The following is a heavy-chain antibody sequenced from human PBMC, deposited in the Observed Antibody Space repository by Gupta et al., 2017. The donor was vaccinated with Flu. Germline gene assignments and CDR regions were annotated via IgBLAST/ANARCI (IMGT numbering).Heavy chain of an antibody. CDR2: ISGSGGRT. Sequence: EVQLLESGGGLVQPGGSLRLSCAASGFTFSSYAMSWVRQAPGKGLEWVSAISGSGGRTYYADSVKGRFTISRDKSKNTLYLQMNSLRAEDTAVYYCAKDTLTTVTIFQEDNLSQDEYFQHWGQGTLVTVSS. J-gene: IGHJ1*01. D-gene: IGHD4-17*01. CDR1: GFTFSSYA. V-gene: IGHV3-23*01. CDR3: AKDTLTTVTIFQEDNLSQDEYFQH.